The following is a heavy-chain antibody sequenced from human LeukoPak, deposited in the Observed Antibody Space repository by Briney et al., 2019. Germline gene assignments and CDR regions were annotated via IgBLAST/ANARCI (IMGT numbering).Heavy chain of an antibody. J-gene: IGHJ6*02. D-gene: IGHD2-2*01. CDR1: GGSFSGYY. CDR2: INHSGST. V-gene: IGHV4-34*01. CDR3: ARGPYCSSTSCYLYYYYYGMDV. Sequence: SETLSLTCAVYGGSFSGYYWSWIRQPPGKGLEWIGEINHSGSTNYNPSLKSRVTISVDTSKNQFSLKLSSVTAADTAVYYCARGPYCSSTSCYLYYYYYGMDVWGQGTTVTVPS.